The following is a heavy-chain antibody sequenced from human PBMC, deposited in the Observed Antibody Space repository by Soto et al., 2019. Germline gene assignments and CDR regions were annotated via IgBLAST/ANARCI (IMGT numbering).Heavy chain of an antibody. Sequence: CISKNTRKGLVWVSRIKSDGSSTSYADSVKGRFTISRDNAKNTLYLQMNSLRAEDTAVYYCLFQAESGIQDTVPVSELLRNRSSDL. V-gene: IGHV3-74*01. CDR3: LFQAESGIQDTVPVSELLRNRSSDL. J-gene: IGHJ2*01. CDR2: IKSDGSST. D-gene: IGHD3-10*01.